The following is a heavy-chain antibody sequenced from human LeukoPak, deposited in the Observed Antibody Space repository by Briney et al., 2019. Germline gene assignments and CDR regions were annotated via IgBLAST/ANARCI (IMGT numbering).Heavy chain of an antibody. CDR3: ARGGYSSSWESPGDY. Sequence: SETLSLTCTVSGGSISSYYWSWIRQPPGKGLEWIGYIYYSGSTNYNPSLKSRVTISVDTSKNQFSLKLSSVTAADTVVYYCARGGYSSSWESPGDYWGQGTLVTVSS. V-gene: IGHV4-59*01. CDR1: GGSISSYY. D-gene: IGHD6-13*01. CDR2: IYYSGST. J-gene: IGHJ4*02.